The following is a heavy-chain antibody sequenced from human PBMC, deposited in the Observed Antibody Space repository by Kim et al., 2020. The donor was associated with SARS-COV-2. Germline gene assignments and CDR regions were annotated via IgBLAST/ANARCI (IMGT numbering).Heavy chain of an antibody. V-gene: IGHV6-1*01. Sequence: EYAVSVKSRITINPDTSKNQFSLQLNSVTPEDTAVYYCARDPVLVDAFDIWGQGTMVTVSS. J-gene: IGHJ3*02. D-gene: IGHD6-13*01. CDR3: ARDPVLVDAFDI.